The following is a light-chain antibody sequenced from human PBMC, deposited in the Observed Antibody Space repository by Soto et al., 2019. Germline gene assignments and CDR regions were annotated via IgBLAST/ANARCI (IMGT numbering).Light chain of an antibody. CDR3: QQYNSYWWT. CDR2: KAS. J-gene: IGKJ1*01. V-gene: IGKV1-5*03. Sequence: DIQMTQSPSTLSASVGDRVTITCRASQSISTWVAWYQQKPGKAPKVLIYKASSLQSGVPLRFSGSGSGTEFTLTISSLQPDDFSTYYCQQYNSYWWTFGPVTKLDIK. CDR1: QSISTW.